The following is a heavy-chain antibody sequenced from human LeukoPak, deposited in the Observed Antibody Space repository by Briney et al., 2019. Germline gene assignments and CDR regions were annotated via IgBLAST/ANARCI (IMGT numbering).Heavy chain of an antibody. CDR1: GYTFTSYD. V-gene: IGHV1-8*01. D-gene: IGHD5-18*01. Sequence: ASVKVSCKASGYTFTSYDINWVRQATGQGLEWMGWMNPSSGNTGYAQKFQGRVTMTRNTSISTAYMELSSLRSEDTAVYYCARGASQRGYSYGYWYYWGQGTLVTVSS. CDR3: ARGASQRGYSYGYWYY. CDR2: MNPSSGNT. J-gene: IGHJ4*02.